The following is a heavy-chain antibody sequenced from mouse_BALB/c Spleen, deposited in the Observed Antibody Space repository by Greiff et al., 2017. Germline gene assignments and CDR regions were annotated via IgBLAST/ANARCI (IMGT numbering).Heavy chain of an antibody. CDR3: ARDYGSNY. V-gene: IGHV1-82*01. Sequence: VQLQQSGPELVKPGASVKISCKASGYAFSSSWMNWVKQRPGQGLEWIGRIYPGDGDTNYNGKFKGKATLTADKSSSTAYMQLSSLTSVDSAVYFCARDYGSNYWGQGTTLTVSS. CDR2: IYPGDGDT. CDR1: GYAFSSSW. J-gene: IGHJ2*01. D-gene: IGHD1-1*01.